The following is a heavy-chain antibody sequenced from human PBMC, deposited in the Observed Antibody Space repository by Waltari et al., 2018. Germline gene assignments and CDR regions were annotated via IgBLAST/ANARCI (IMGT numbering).Heavy chain of an antibody. V-gene: IGHV1-3*01. Sequence: QVQLVQSGAEVKKPGASVKVSCRASGYSFSSYAMHWVRQAPGQGLKWLGYMRVGNGHVKYAQNFQDRVTITRDTSASTTYMELSRLTSEDTAVYYCGRASLTTGLGLWAFDIWGQGTMVTVSS. CDR2: MRVGNGHV. CDR3: GRASLTTGLGLWAFDI. J-gene: IGHJ3*02. D-gene: IGHD1-1*01. CDR1: GYSFSSYA.